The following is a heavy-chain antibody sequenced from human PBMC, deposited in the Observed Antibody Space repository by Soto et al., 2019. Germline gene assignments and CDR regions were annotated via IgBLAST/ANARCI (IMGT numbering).Heavy chain of an antibody. CDR3: ARGRVAAATHFVFEY. J-gene: IGHJ4*02. D-gene: IGHD2-15*01. Sequence: PSETLSLTCAVYGGSFSGYYWSWIRQPPGKGLEWIGEINHSGSTNYNPSLKSRVTISVDTSKNQFSLKLSSVTAADTAVYYCARGRVAAATHFVFEYWGQGTLVTVSS. CDR1: GGSFSGYY. CDR2: INHSGST. V-gene: IGHV4-34*01.